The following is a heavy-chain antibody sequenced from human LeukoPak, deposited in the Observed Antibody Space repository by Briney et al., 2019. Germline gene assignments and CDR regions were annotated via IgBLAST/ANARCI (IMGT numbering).Heavy chain of an antibody. CDR1: GGSISSGSYY. J-gene: IGHJ4*02. D-gene: IGHD3-3*01. CDR2: IYTSGST. Sequence: PSETLSLTCTVSGGSISSGSYYWSWIRQPAGKGLEWIGRIYTSGSTNYNPSLMSRVTISVDTSKNQFSLKLSSVTAADTAVYYCARGRLLEWLWGQGTLVTVSS. V-gene: IGHV4-61*02. CDR3: ARGRLLEWL.